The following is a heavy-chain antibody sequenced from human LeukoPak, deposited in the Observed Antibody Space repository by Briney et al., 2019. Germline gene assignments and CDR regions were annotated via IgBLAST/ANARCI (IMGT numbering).Heavy chain of an antibody. V-gene: IGHV1-46*01. J-gene: IGHJ4*02. Sequence: ASVKVSCKASGYSFTTYGFSWVRQAPGQGLEWMGIINPSGGSTSYAQKFQGRVTMTRDTSTSTVYMELSSLRSEDTAVYYCARGSIQHYFDYWGQGTLVTVSS. CDR3: ARGSIQHYFDY. CDR1: GYSFTTYG. CDR2: INPSGGST. D-gene: IGHD5-18*01.